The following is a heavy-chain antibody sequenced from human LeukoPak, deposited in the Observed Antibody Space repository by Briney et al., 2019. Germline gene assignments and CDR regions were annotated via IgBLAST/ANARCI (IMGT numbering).Heavy chain of an antibody. D-gene: IGHD3-10*01. J-gene: IGHJ4*02. V-gene: IGHV1-2*02. CDR2: ITPNSGGT. CDR3: ARDLSPYYGSGSWDY. Sequence: ASVKVSCKASGYTFTGYYMHWVRQAPGQGLEWMGGITPNSGGTNYAQKFQGRVTMTRDTSISTAYMELSRLRSDDTAVYYCARDLSPYYGSGSWDYWGQGTLVTVSS. CDR1: GYTFTGYY.